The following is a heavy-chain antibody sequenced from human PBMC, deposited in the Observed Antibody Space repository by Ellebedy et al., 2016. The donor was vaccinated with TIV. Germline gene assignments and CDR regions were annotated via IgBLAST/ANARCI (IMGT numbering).Heavy chain of an antibody. D-gene: IGHD1-26*01. CDR1: GVTFNSYG. CDR3: AGSRSYIPGYFDY. V-gene: IGHV1-69*06. J-gene: IGHJ4*02. CDR2: IIAIFGTT. Sequence: SVKVSCKASGVTFNSYGITWVRQAPGQGLEWMGEIIAIFGTTNYAQKFHGRVTITADKSTGTAYMELSSLRSDDTAVYYCAGSRSYIPGYFDYWGQGTLVTVSS.